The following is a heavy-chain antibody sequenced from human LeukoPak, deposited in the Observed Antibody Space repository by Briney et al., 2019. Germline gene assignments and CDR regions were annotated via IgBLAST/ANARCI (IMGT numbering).Heavy chain of an antibody. CDR2: IRSKAYGGTT. CDR1: GFTFGDYA. CDR3: TSSLYDYGDDGAFDI. D-gene: IGHD4-17*01. V-gene: IGHV3-49*04. J-gene: IGHJ3*02. Sequence: PGGSLRLSCTASGFTFGDYAMSWVRQAPGKGLEWVGFIRSKAYGGTTEYAASVKGRFTISRDDSESIAYLQMNSLKTEDTAVYYCTSSLYDYGDDGAFDIWGQGTMVTVSS.